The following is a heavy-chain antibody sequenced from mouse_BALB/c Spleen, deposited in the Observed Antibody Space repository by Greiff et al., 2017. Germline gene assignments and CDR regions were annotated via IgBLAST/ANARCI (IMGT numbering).Heavy chain of an antibody. CDR1: GFTFSSLG. Sequence: EVKLVESGGGLVQPGGSRKLSCAASGFTFSSLGMHWVRQAPEKGLEWVAYISSGSSTIYYADTVKGRFTISRDNPKNTLFLQMTSLRSEDTAMYYCARNYYGSSYGFAYWGQGTLVTVSA. CDR2: ISSGSSTI. D-gene: IGHD1-1*01. V-gene: IGHV5-17*02. J-gene: IGHJ3*01. CDR3: ARNYYGSSYGFAY.